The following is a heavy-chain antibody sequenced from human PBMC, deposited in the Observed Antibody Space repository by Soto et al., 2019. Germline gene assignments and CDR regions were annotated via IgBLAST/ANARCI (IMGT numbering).Heavy chain of an antibody. Sequence: SETLSLTFTVSGGSISSYYWSWIRQPPGKGLEWIGYIYYSGSTNYNPSLKSRVTISVDTSKNQFSLKLSSVTAADTAVYYCARGDIVVVPAAPQLLYYYYYGMDVWGQGTTVTVSS. D-gene: IGHD2-2*01. V-gene: IGHV4-59*01. J-gene: IGHJ6*02. CDR2: IYYSGST. CDR3: ARGDIVVVPAAPQLLYYYYYGMDV. CDR1: GGSISSYY.